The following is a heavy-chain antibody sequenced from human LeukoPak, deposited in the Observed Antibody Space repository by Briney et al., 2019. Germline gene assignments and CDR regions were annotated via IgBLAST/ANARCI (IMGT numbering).Heavy chain of an antibody. CDR3: AREQGVGAIGY. CDR2: IYYSGST. D-gene: IGHD1-26*01. CDR1: GGSISSSSYY. J-gene: IGHJ4*02. Sequence: PSETLPLTCTVSGGSISSSSYYWGWIRQHPGKGLEWIGYIYYSGSTYYNPSLKSRVTISVDTSKNQFSLKLSSVTAADTAVYYCAREQGVGAIGYWGQGTLVTVSS. V-gene: IGHV4-31*03.